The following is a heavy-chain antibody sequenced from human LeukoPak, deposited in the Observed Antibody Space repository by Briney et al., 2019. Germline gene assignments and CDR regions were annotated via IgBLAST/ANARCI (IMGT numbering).Heavy chain of an antibody. Sequence: PGGSLRLSCAASGFTFSSYEMNWVRQAPGKGLEWVSYISSSGSTIYYADSVKGRFTISRDNAKNPLYLQMNSLRAEDTAVYYCARVPYYDILTGYYSPYFDYWGQGTLVTVS. CDR1: GFTFSSYE. J-gene: IGHJ4*02. CDR3: ARVPYYDILTGYYSPYFDY. V-gene: IGHV3-48*03. CDR2: ISSSGSTI. D-gene: IGHD3-9*01.